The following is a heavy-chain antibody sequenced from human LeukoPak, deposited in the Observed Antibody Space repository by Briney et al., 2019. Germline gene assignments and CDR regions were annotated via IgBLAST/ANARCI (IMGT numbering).Heavy chain of an antibody. CDR1: GFTFSSYG. J-gene: IGHJ6*02. CDR3: ARDGFPDYGDSNYYDGMDV. V-gene: IGHV3-33*01. CDR2: IKWGGRNK. D-gene: IGHD4-17*01. Sequence: PGGSLRLSCAASGFTFSSYGMHWVRQAPGKGLEWVAVIKWGGRNKYYADSVMGRFTISRDNSKNTLYLQMNSLRAEDTAVYYCARDGFPDYGDSNYYDGMDVWGQGTTVTLSS.